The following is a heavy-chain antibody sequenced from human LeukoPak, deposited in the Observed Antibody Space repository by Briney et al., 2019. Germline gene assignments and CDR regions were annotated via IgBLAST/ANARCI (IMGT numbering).Heavy chain of an antibody. CDR2: IKEDGSDT. D-gene: IGHD2-21*01. V-gene: IGHV3-7*05. J-gene: IGHJ4*02. Sequence: GGSLRLSCSGSGFNFNQYWLTWVRQAPGGGLEWVANIKEDGSDTYYVDSVKGRFAIFRDNARNSVYLQMNSLRVEDAAVYYCARTLLYNRNDCYRHFDYWGRGVMVTVSS. CDR1: GFNFNQYW. CDR3: ARTLLYNRNDCYRHFDY.